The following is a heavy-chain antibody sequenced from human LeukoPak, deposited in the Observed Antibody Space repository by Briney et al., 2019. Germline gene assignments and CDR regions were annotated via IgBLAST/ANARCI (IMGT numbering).Heavy chain of an antibody. J-gene: IGHJ3*02. V-gene: IGHV3-33*01. CDR1: GLTFSSYG. CDR3: ARTTCSGGNCYGAFDI. Sequence: PGGSLRLSCAASGLTFSSYGMHWVRQVPGKGLEWVAVIWYDGSNKYYADSVKGRFTISRDNSKNTLYLQMNSLRAEDAAVYYCARTTCSGGNCYGAFDIWGQGTMVTVSS. CDR2: IWYDGSNK. D-gene: IGHD2-15*01.